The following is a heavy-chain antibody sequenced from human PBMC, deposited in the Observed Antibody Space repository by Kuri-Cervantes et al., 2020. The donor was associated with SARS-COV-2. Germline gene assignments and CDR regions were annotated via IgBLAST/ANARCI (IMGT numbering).Heavy chain of an antibody. Sequence: GESLKISCAVYGGSFSGYYWSWIRQPPGKGLEWVAVISYDGSNKYYADSVKGRFTISRDNSKNTLYLQMNSLRAEDTAVYYCAKDQGDSYGISYFDYWGQGTLVTVSS. CDR3: AKDQGDSYGISYFDY. CDR1: GGSFSGYY. V-gene: IGHV3-30*18. D-gene: IGHD5-18*01. CDR2: ISYDGSNK. J-gene: IGHJ4*02.